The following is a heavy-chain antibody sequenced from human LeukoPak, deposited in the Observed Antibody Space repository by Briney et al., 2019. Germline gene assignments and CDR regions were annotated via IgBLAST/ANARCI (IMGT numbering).Heavy chain of an antibody. D-gene: IGHD3-10*01. Sequence: GGSLRLSCVASGFPFRSFSMNWVRQAPGKGLEWVSSISSSSTYIYYADSVKDRFTISRDNAKNSLYLQMNSLRVEDTAVYCCARAEGSGSSFDYWGQGTLVTVSS. J-gene: IGHJ4*02. CDR1: GFPFRSFS. CDR2: ISSSSTYI. CDR3: ARAEGSGSSFDY. V-gene: IGHV3-21*01.